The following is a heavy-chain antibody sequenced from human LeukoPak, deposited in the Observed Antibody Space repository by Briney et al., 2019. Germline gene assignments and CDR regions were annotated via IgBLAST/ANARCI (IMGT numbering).Heavy chain of an antibody. V-gene: IGHV4-31*03. CDR1: GGSISSGGHY. CDR2: ISYSGST. J-gene: IGHJ3*02. Sequence: SETLSLTCTVSGGSISSGGHYWSWIRQHPGKGLEWIAYISYSGSTYYNLSLKSRIIISVDTSKNRFSLKLSSVTAADTAVYFCARGAFNYYDTIGYSNDAFDIWGQGTMVTVSS. CDR3: ARGAFNYYDTIGYSNDAFDI. D-gene: IGHD3-22*01.